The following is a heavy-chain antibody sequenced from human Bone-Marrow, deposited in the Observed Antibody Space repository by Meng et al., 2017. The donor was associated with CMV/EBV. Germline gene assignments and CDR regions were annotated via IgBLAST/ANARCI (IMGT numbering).Heavy chain of an antibody. CDR1: GFTFSSYA. Sequence: GGSLSLSCAASGFTFSSYAMHWVRQAPGKGLVWVSRINSDGSSTSYADSVKGRFTISRDNAKNTLYLQMNSLRAEDTAVYFCGRDIVGHTVDYWGQGTLVTVSS. V-gene: IGHV3-74*01. D-gene: IGHD1-26*01. CDR2: INSDGSST. J-gene: IGHJ4*02. CDR3: GRDIVGHTVDY.